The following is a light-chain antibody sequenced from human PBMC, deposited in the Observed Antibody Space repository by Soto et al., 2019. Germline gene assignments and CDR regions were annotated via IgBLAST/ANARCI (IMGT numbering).Light chain of an antibody. CDR3: SSYVGTNSYI. V-gene: IGLV2-8*01. J-gene: IGLJ1*01. CDR1: SIDVGGYNY. Sequence: QYGLTQPPSASGSPGQSVTISCTGTSIDVGGYNYDSWYQQHPGKAPKLMIYEASKRPSGVPDRFSGSKSGNTASLTVSGLQAEDEADYYCSSYVGTNSYIFGTGTKVTVL. CDR2: EAS.